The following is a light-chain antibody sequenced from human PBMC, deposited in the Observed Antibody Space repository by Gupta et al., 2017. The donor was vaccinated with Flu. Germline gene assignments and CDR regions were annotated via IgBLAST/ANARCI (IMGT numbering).Light chain of an antibody. Sequence: PSSLSASVGDRVTITCRASQGISNYLAWYQQKPGKVPKLLIYGASTLQSGVPSRFSGSASGTDFTLTIGSLQPEDVATYYCQKYNSAPWTFGQGTRVEIK. CDR3: QKYNSAPWT. CDR1: QGISNY. CDR2: GAS. V-gene: IGKV1-27*01. J-gene: IGKJ1*01.